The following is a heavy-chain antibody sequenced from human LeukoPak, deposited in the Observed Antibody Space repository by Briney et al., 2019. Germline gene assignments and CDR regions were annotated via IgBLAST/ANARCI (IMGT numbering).Heavy chain of an antibody. CDR1: GFMFRSYR. V-gene: IGHV3-7*01. CDR2: IKEDGSEK. Sequence: GGSLRLSCGASGFMFRSYRMSWVRQAPGKGLEWVANIKEDGSEKHHVDSVKGRFTISRDNAKNSLYLQMNSLRAEDTAVYYCARVRPAISYWGQGTLVTVSS. CDR3: ARVRPAISY. J-gene: IGHJ4*02. D-gene: IGHD3-3*02.